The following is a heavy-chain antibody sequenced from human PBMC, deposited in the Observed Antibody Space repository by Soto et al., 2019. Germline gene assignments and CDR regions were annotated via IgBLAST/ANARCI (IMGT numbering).Heavy chain of an antibody. CDR2: SSFSETD. D-gene: IGHD2-2*01. V-gene: IGHV4-59*01. CDR3: ATDRRDGYQRSFDF. CDR1: VFSITSYC. Sequence: SETLSLTCTVSVFSITSYCCSLILQTPVNGLDWILSSSFSETDYSNPSLKGQTALSVHASENHLSLTLNSVTSADTAVYFCATDRRDGYQRSFDFWGQGTQVTVSS. J-gene: IGHJ4*02.